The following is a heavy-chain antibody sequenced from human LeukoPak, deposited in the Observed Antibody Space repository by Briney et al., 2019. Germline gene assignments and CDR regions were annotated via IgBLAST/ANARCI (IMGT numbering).Heavy chain of an antibody. D-gene: IGHD3-22*01. CDR1: GGSISRVDYY. CDR2: MYYSGST. Sequence: SQTLSLTCTVPGGSISRVDYYWSWIRQPPGKGLEWIAYMYYSGSTYYNPSLKSRVTMSADTSKNQLSLKLSSVTAADTAVYYCARPYYYDSRIDPWGEGILVTVSS. V-gene: IGHV4-30-4*01. CDR3: ARPYYYDSRIDP. J-gene: IGHJ5*02.